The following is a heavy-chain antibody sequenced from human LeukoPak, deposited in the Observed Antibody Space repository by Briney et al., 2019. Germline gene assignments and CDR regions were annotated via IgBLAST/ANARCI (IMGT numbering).Heavy chain of an antibody. Sequence: GSLRLSCAASGFTFSSYGMNWVRQVAGKGLEWLSAIGPTGDTYYPDSVKGRFTVSRDNSKNTLYLQINSLRAEDTAVYYCAKGGESGSFDYWGQGTLVTVSS. V-gene: IGHV3-13*01. CDR1: GFTFSSYG. D-gene: IGHD3-3*01. J-gene: IGHJ4*02. CDR2: IGPTGDT. CDR3: AKGGESGSFDY.